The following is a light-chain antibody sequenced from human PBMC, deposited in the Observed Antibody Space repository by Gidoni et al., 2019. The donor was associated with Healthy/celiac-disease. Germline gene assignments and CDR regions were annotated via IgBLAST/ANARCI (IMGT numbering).Light chain of an antibody. CDR2: GAS. CDR3: QQYNNWPPTYT. Sequence: TLSVSPGERATLACRASQSVSSNLAWYQQKPGQAPRLLIYGASTRATGIPARFSGSGSGTEFTLTISSLQSEDFAVYYCQQYNNWPPTYTFGQGTKLEIK. J-gene: IGKJ2*01. V-gene: IGKV3-15*01. CDR1: QSVSSN.